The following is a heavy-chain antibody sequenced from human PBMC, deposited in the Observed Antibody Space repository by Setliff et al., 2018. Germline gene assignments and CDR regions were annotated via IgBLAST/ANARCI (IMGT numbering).Heavy chain of an antibody. V-gene: IGHV4-59*01. CDR2: IYXNXNT. Sequence: SETLSLTCTVSGGSISPYFWXXXRXXXXXGLEXMWNIYXNXNTNFNPSLKSRVTMSVDTSKNQFALKLRSVTAADTAVYYCARLSWNGWGSHYKIKRFDPXGQGTLVTVSS. CDR3: ARLSWNGWGSHYKIKRFDP. CDR1: GGSISPYF. D-gene: IGHD3-10*01. J-gene: IGHJ5*02.